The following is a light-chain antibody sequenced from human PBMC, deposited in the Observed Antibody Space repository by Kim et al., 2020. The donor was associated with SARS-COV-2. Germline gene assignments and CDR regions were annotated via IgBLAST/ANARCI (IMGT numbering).Light chain of an antibody. J-gene: IGKJ1*01. Sequence: ASVGDRVTISCRASQGISSYLAWYQQKPGEPPKLLIYAATTLQFGVSTRLSGSGFGTDFTLTISDLQPEDVATYYCQKYNTAPWTFGHGTKVDIK. CDR1: QGISSY. V-gene: IGKV1-27*01. CDR2: AAT. CDR3: QKYNTAPWT.